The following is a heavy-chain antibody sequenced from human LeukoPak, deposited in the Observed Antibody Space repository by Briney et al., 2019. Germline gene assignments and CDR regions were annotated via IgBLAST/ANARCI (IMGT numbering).Heavy chain of an antibody. CDR1: GYSISSGYF. Sequence: SETLSLTCTVSGYSISSGYFWGWIRQPPGQGLEWIGTIYHSGSTYYNASLESRVTISVDTSKNQFSLKLSSVTAADTAVYYCARAYSSSWYFNWFDPWGQGTLVTVSS. D-gene: IGHD6-13*01. J-gene: IGHJ5*02. V-gene: IGHV4-38-2*02. CDR3: ARAYSSSWYFNWFDP. CDR2: IYHSGST.